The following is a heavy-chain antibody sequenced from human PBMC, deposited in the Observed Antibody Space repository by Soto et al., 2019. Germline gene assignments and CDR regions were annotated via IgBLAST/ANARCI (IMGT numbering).Heavy chain of an antibody. Sequence: GGSLRLSCAASGFTFSDYYMSWIRQAPGKGLEWVSYISSSGSTIYYADSVKGRFTISRDNAKNSLYLQMNSLRAEDTAVYYCARAIAVDIVVVVAAIPNPDIWGQGTMVTVSS. CDR3: ARAIAVDIVVVVAAIPNPDI. D-gene: IGHD2-15*01. CDR1: GFTFSDYY. V-gene: IGHV3-11*01. J-gene: IGHJ3*02. CDR2: ISSSGSTI.